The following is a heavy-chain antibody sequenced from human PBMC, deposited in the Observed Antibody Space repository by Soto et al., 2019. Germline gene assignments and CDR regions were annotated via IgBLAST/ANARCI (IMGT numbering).Heavy chain of an antibody. J-gene: IGHJ3*01. Sequence: QVQLVQSGAEVKKPGSSVKVSCKASEDTFVSYAITWVRQAPGQGLEWMGGVVPILGSTNYEQKFQGRVTFTADQSTNTAYMELSSLRSEDTAMYYCARGEPFILVLELWGQGTMVIVSS. CDR3: ARGEPFILVLEL. CDR2: VVPILGST. CDR1: EDTFVSYA. D-gene: IGHD3-3*01. V-gene: IGHV1-69*01.